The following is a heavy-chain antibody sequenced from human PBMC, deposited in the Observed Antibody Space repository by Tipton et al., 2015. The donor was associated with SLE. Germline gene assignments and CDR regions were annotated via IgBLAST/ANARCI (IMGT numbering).Heavy chain of an antibody. CDR3: ARRSAYDTIVDDAFDI. V-gene: IGHV1-18*01. Sequence: QLVQSGAEVKKPGDSVTVSCKASGYTFTTFVITWVRQAPGQGLGWMGWISAINGDTNYAQKFQGGVTMTTDPSTRTAHLDLRGLTSDDTAMYYCARRSAYDTIVDDAFDIWGQGTMVTVSS. J-gene: IGHJ3*02. CDR1: GYTFTTFV. CDR2: ISAINGDT. D-gene: IGHD2-21*01.